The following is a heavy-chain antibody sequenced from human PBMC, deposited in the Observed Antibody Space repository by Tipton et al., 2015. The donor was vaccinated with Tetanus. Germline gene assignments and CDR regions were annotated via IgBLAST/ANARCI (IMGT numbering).Heavy chain of an antibody. D-gene: IGHD2-8*01. CDR2: ISNGNT. Sequence: GLVKPSETLSLICTVSRGPISSYYWSWIRQPAGKGLEWIGHISNGNTDYNTSLKSRVTLSVDTSKNQFSLELRAVTAADTAVYYCATLVSTVDLTMYFASWGQGIQVTVSS. J-gene: IGHJ1*01. V-gene: IGHV4-4*07. CDR3: ATLVSTVDLTMYFAS. CDR1: RGPISSYY.